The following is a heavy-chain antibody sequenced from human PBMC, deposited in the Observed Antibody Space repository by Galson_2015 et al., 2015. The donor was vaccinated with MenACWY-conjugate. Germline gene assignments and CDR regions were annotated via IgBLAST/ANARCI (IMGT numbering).Heavy chain of an antibody. Sequence: CAISGDSVSSNSAAWNWIRQSPSRGLEWLGRTYYRSKWCNDYAVSVKSRITINPDTSKNQFSLQLNSVTPEDTAVYYCARGGSAYEVSDRGWFDPWGQGTLVTVSS. CDR3: ARGGSAYEVSDRGWFDP. J-gene: IGHJ5*02. CDR2: TYYRSKWCN. D-gene: IGHD3-10*01. V-gene: IGHV6-1*01. CDR1: GDSVSSNSAA.